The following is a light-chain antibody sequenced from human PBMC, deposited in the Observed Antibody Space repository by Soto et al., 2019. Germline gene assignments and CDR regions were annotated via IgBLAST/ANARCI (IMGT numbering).Light chain of an antibody. J-gene: IGLJ1*01. V-gene: IGLV3-16*01. CDR2: KNS. CDR1: ALSKKS. Sequence: SYELTQPPSVSVSLGQVARIMCSGEALSKKSGYWNQQKAGQFPVLMKYKNSERPSGIPERFSGSSSGTIVTLTISGVQAEDEADNYCLSPDISGSSLGVSGTGTKLTVL. CDR3: LSPDISGSSLGV.